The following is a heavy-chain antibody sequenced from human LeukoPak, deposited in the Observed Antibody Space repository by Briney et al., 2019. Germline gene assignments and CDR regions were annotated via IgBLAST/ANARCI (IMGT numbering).Heavy chain of an antibody. D-gene: IGHD2-8*01. CDR2: IKQDGSEK. CDR3: ARGGPPRSCSNGVCYSSFFDS. J-gene: IGHJ4*02. Sequence: PGGSLRLSCAASGFTFSTYWMSWVRQGPGKGLEWVANIKQDGSEKYYVDSVKGRFTISRDNANSSLFLQMNSLRGEDTAVYYCARGGPPRSCSNGVCYSSFFDSWGQGTLVTVSS. CDR1: GFTFSTYW. V-gene: IGHV3-7*01.